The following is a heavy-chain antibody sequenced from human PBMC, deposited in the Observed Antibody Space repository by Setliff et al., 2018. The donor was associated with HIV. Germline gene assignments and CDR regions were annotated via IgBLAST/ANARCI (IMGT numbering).Heavy chain of an antibody. J-gene: IGHJ5*01. CDR2: INPKSGDT. V-gene: IGHV1-2*02. CDR1: GYTLTEVS. Sequence: ASVKVSCKVSGYTLTEVSIHWVRQAPGQGLEWMGWINPKSGDTTYAQKFEDRVTMTRDTSSRTAYMDLSRLTSGDTAVYYCAKVASVTMIRGALGSWGQGTLVTVSS. D-gene: IGHD3-10*01. CDR3: AKVASVTMIRGALGS.